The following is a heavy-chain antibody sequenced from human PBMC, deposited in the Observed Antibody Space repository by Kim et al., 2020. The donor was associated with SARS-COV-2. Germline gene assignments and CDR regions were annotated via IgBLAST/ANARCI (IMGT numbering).Heavy chain of an antibody. Sequence: SETLSLTCTVSGGSISSYYWSWIRQPPGKGLEWIGYIYYSGSTNYNPSLKSRVTISVDTSKNQFSLKLSSVTAADTAVYYCARGYKYTVTTAGWYFDLWGRGTLVTVSS. V-gene: IGHV4-59*13. D-gene: IGHD4-17*01. J-gene: IGHJ2*01. CDR2: IYYSGST. CDR1: GGSISSYY. CDR3: ARGYKYTVTTAGWYFDL.